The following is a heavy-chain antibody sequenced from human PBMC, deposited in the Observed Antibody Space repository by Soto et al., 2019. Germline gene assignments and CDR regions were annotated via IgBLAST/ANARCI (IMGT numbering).Heavy chain of an antibody. CDR2: INHSGST. V-gene: IGHV4-34*01. Sequence: ETLSLTCAVYGGSFSGYYWSWIRQPPGKGLEWIGEINHSGSTNYNPSLKSRVTISVDPSKNQFSLKLSSVTAAETAVYYCARRPGGYYYYGMDVWGQGTTV. D-gene: IGHD3-10*01. J-gene: IGHJ6*02. CDR1: GGSFSGYY. CDR3: ARRPGGYYYYGMDV.